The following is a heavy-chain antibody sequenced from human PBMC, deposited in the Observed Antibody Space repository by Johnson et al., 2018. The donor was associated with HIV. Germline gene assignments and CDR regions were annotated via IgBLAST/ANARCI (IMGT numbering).Heavy chain of an antibody. CDR3: TTGQLGGASDI. J-gene: IGHJ3*02. V-gene: IGHV3-15*01. CDR1: GFTFSSYA. CDR2: IKSKTDGGTT. Sequence: VQLVESGGGVVQPGRSLRLSCVASGFTFSSYAMHWVRQAPGKGLEWVGRIKSKTDGGTTDYAAPVKGRFTISRDDSKNTLYLQMNSLKIEDTAVYYCTTGQLGGASDIWGQGTMVTVSS. D-gene: IGHD6-13*01.